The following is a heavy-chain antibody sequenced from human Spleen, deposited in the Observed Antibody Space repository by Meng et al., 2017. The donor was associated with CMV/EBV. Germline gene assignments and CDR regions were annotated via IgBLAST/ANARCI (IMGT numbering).Heavy chain of an antibody. CDR2: VRYDGSQK. V-gene: IGHV3-30*02. CDR3: AKDQDDYYGSGSYIDY. CDR1: GFPFSGYG. Sequence: SGFPFSGYGLHWVRQAPGKGLEWVTFVRYDGSQKFYADSVKGRFTSSRDNSKNTLYLQMNSLRGEDTAVYFCAKDQDDYYGSGSYIDYWGRGTLVTVSS. D-gene: IGHD3-10*01. J-gene: IGHJ4*02.